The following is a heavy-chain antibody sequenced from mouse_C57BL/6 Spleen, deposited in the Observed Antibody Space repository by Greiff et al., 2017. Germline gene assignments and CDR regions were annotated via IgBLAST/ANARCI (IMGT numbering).Heavy chain of an antibody. D-gene: IGHD2-3*01. CDR3: AREDGYPFDY. CDR2: INPYNGGT. V-gene: IGHV1-19*01. J-gene: IGHJ2*01. CDR1: GYTFTDYY. Sequence: EVQPQQSGPVLVKPGASVKMSCKASGYTFTDYYMNWVKQSHGKSLEWIGVINPYNGGTSYNQKFKGKATLTVDKSSSTAYMELNSLTSEDSAVYYCAREDGYPFDYWGQGTTLTVAS.